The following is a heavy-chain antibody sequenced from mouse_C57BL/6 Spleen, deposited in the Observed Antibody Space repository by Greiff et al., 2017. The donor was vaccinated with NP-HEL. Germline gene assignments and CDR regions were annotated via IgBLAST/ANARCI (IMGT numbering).Heavy chain of an antibody. Sequence: EVKVEESGPGLVKPSQSLSLTCSVTGYSITSGYYWNWIRQFPGNKLEWMGYISYDGSNNYNPSLKNRISITRDTSKNQFFLKLNSVTTEDTATYYCARCYGSSHFDYWGQGTTLTVSS. J-gene: IGHJ2*01. CDR3: ARCYGSSHFDY. CDR1: GYSITSGYY. V-gene: IGHV3-6*01. D-gene: IGHD1-1*01. CDR2: ISYDGSN.